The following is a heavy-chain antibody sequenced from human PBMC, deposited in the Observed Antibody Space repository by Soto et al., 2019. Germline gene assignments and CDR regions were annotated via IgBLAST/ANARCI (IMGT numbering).Heavy chain of an antibody. CDR1: GFTFSSYA. J-gene: IGHJ4*02. V-gene: IGHV3-23*01. Sequence: PGGALRLSCAASGFTFSSYAMRWVRQAPGQGLEWVSAISGSGGITYYAGCVKGWFTISRDNSKNTLYLQMISLRAEDTAVYYCAKNSEIAVAAPLDDWGQGTLATVSS. D-gene: IGHD6-19*01. CDR3: AKNSEIAVAAPLDD. CDR2: ISGSGGIT.